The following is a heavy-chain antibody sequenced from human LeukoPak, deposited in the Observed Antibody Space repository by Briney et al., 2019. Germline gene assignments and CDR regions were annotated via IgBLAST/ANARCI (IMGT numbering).Heavy chain of an antibody. D-gene: IGHD3-9*01. CDR3: TRDGIDYDILTGYYLGPDY. CDR1: GFTFGDYA. CDR2: IRSKAYGGTT. J-gene: IGHJ4*02. Sequence: GGSLRLSCTASGFTFGDYAMSWVRQAPGKGLEWVGFIRSKAYGGTTEYAASVKGRFTISRDDSKSIAYLQMNSLKTEDTAVYYCTRDGIDYDILTGYYLGPDYWGQGTLVTVSS. V-gene: IGHV3-49*04.